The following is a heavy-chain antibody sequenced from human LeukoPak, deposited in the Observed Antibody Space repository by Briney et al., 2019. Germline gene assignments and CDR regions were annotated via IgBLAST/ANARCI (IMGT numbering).Heavy chain of an antibody. CDR2: ISYDGSNN. CDR3: AKGKMTSYYFDY. D-gene: IGHD5-24*01. J-gene: IGHJ4*02. CDR1: GFNFIDFG. Sequence: GGSLRLSCAASGFNFIDFGLHWVRQAPGKGLEWVAVISYDGSNNYYVDSVKGRFTISRDNSKNTLSLRMDSLSVEDTAVYYCAKGKMTSYYFDYWGQGTLVTVPS. V-gene: IGHV3-30*18.